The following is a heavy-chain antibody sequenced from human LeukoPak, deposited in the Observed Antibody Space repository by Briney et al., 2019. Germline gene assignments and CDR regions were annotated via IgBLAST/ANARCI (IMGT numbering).Heavy chain of an antibody. J-gene: IGHJ4*02. V-gene: IGHV4-39*01. D-gene: IGHD5-18*01. CDR3: ARRKDTTNYYFDY. CDR2: LYCGGST. Sequence: PSETLSLTCTVSGGSISTSCDYWGWIRQPPGKGLEWIGSLYCGGSTYYSPSLKSRVTISVDTSKNQFSLRLTSVTAADTAVYYCARRKDTTNYYFDYWGQGTLVTVSS. CDR1: GGSISTSCDY.